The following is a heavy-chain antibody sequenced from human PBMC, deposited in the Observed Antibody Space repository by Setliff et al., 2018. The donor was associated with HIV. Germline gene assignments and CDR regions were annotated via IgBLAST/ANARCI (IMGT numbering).Heavy chain of an antibody. J-gene: IGHJ6*03. CDR2: IFHAGST. D-gene: IGHD3-10*01. CDR3: ARDGPLEGSYRYYYYYMDV. V-gene: IGHV4-39*07. Sequence: SETLSLTCTVSGGSISGSSYYWGWIRQSPEKGLEWIGSIFHAGSTYYNPSLKSRVTISVDTSKNQFSLKLSSVTAADTAVYYCARDGPLEGSYRYYYYYMDVWGKGTTVTVSS. CDR1: GGSISGSSYY.